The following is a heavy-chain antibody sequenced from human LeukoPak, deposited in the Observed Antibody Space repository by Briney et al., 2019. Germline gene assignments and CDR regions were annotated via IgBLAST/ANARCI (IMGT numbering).Heavy chain of an antibody. Sequence: GGSLRLSCAASGFTFSSDAMSWVRQAPGKGLEWVSAISGSGGSTYYADSVKGRFTISRDNSKNTLYLQMNSLRAEDTAVYYCAKGAGYCSGGSCSTFDYWGQGTLVTVSS. D-gene: IGHD2-15*01. CDR3: AKGAGYCSGGSCSTFDY. CDR1: GFTFSSDA. J-gene: IGHJ4*02. V-gene: IGHV3-23*01. CDR2: ISGSGGST.